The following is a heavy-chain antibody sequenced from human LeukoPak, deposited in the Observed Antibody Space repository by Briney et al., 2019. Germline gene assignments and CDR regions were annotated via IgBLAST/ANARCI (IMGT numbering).Heavy chain of an antibody. Sequence: PGGSLRLSCAASGFTFSSFGMSWVRQAPGKGLVWVSRINTDGSTTSYADSVRGRFTISRDNAKDTLYLQMNSLRAEDTAVYYCVLGGGSYTGRFDYWGQGTLVTVSS. V-gene: IGHV3-74*01. CDR2: INTDGSTT. CDR3: VLGGGSYTGRFDY. CDR1: GFTFSSFG. D-gene: IGHD1-26*01. J-gene: IGHJ4*02.